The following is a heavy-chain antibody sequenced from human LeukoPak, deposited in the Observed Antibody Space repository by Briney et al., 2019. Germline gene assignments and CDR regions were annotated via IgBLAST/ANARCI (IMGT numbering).Heavy chain of an antibody. CDR1: GFTFSRSW. V-gene: IGHV3-74*01. J-gene: IGHJ1*01. CDR2: INTDGSTT. D-gene: IGHD2-21*01. Sequence: GGSLRLSCAASGFTFSRSWMHWVRHAPGKGLVWVSQINTDGSTTGYADSVKGRFTISRDNARDTLYLQMNSLRVEDTAVYYCVVADSTWGQGTLVTVSS. CDR3: VVADST.